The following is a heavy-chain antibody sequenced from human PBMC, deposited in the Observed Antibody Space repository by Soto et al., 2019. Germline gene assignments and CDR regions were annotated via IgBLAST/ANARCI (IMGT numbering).Heavy chain of an antibody. Sequence: VGYLRLSCAASGFTYTSYSMNCVRQAPGKGLEWVSYVSSSSSVIYYSDSVKGRFTISRDNAKNSVYLQMNSLRDEDTAVYYCTRGKGWPDISLQHWGQGTLVTVSS. V-gene: IGHV3-48*02. D-gene: IGHD3-9*01. J-gene: IGHJ1*01. CDR3: TRGKGWPDISLQH. CDR2: VSSSSSVI. CDR1: GFTYTSYS.